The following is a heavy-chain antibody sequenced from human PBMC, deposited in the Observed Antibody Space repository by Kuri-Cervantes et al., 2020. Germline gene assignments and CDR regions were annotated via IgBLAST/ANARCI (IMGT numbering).Heavy chain of an antibody. CDR1: GFTFGDYA. Sequence: GGSLRLSCTASGFTFGDYAMSWFRQAPGKGLEWVAVISYDGSNKYYADSVKGRFTISRDNSKNTLYLQMNSLRAEDTAVYYCAKDRVRKYYYYYGMDVWGQGTTVTVSS. CDR2: ISYDGSNK. J-gene: IGHJ6*02. CDR3: AKDRVRKYYYYYGMDV. V-gene: IGHV3-30*04.